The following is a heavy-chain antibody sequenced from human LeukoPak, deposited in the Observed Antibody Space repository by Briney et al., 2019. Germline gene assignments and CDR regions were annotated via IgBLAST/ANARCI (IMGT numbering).Heavy chain of an antibody. CDR1: GYTFTNYV. CDR2: INAGNGNT. V-gene: IGHV1-3*01. Sequence: ASVKVSCKASGYTFTNYVMHWVRQAPGQRLEWMGWINAGNGNTKYSQKFQGRVTFTRDTSASTAYMELSSLRSEDTAVYYCARDPAPDYFDYWGQGTLVTVSS. J-gene: IGHJ4*02. CDR3: ARDPAPDYFDY.